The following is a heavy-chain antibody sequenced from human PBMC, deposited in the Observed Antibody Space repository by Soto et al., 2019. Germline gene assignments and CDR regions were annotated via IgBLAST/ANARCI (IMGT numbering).Heavy chain of an antibody. D-gene: IGHD6-13*01. Sequence: GGSLRLSCAASGFTFSSYAMSWVRQAPGKGLEWVSAISGSGGSTYYADSVKGRFTISRDNSKNTLYLQMNSLRAEDTAVYYCAKDSAAGTNYYYYGMDVWGKGTTVTVSS. V-gene: IGHV3-23*01. J-gene: IGHJ6*04. CDR1: GFTFSSYA. CDR3: AKDSAAGTNYYYYGMDV. CDR2: ISGSGGST.